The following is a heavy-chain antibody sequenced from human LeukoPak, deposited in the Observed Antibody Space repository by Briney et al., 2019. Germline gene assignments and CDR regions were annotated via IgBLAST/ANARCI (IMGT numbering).Heavy chain of an antibody. V-gene: IGHV4-34*01. D-gene: IGHD4-17*01. J-gene: IGHJ3*02. Sequence: SETLSLTCAVYGGSFSSFYWSWIRQPPGKGLEWIGEINHSGSTNYNPSLKSRVTISVDTSKNQFSLKVSSVTAADTAVYYCARTVQDGDYVNAFDIWGQGTMVTVSS. CDR2: INHSGST. CDR1: GGSFSSFY. CDR3: ARTVQDGDYVNAFDI.